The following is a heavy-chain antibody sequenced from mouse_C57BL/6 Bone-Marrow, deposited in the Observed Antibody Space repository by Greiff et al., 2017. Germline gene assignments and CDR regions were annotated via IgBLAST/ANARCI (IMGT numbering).Heavy chain of an antibody. Sequence: QVQLQQPGAELVMPGASVKLSCKASGYTFTSYWMHWVKQRPGQGLEWIGEIDPSDSYTNYNQKFKGKSTLTVDKSSSTAYMQHRSLTSEDSAVYYCASRGAMDYWGQGTSVTVSS. CDR1: GYTFTSYW. CDR3: ASRGAMDY. J-gene: IGHJ4*01. V-gene: IGHV1-69*01. CDR2: IDPSDSYT.